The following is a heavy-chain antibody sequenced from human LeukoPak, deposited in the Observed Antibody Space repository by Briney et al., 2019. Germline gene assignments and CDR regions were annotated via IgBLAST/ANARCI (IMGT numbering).Heavy chain of an antibody. Sequence: ASVTVSCKASGGTFSSYAISWVRQAPGQGLEWMGGIIPIFGTANYAQKFQGSVTITADESTSTAYMELSSLRSEDTAVYYCARGIAVAGTGFDYWGQGTLVTVSS. CDR1: GGTFSSYA. CDR3: ARGIAVAGTGFDY. V-gene: IGHV1-69*01. J-gene: IGHJ4*02. D-gene: IGHD6-19*01. CDR2: IIPIFGTA.